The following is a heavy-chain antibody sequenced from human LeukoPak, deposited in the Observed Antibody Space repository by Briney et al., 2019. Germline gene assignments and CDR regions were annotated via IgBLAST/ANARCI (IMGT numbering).Heavy chain of an antibody. V-gene: IGHV4-39*07. CDR2: IYYSGST. J-gene: IGHJ5*02. Sequence: SETLSLTCTVSGGSISSSSYYWGWIRQPPGKGLEWIGSIYYSGSTYYNPSLKSRVTISVDTSKNQFSLKLSSVTAADTAVYYCARVKGSTSNWFDPWGQGTLVTASS. CDR1: GGSISSSSYY. D-gene: IGHD2-2*01. CDR3: ARVKGSTSNWFDP.